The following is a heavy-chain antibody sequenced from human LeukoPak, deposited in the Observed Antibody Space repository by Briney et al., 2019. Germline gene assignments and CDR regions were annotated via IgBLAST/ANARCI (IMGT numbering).Heavy chain of an antibody. D-gene: IGHD3-16*01. CDR3: ARDGEGGLDYLDY. V-gene: IGHV4-39*02. J-gene: IGHJ4*02. CDR2: VPHSGSA. CDR1: GGSISSPTYS. Sequence: SETLSLTCTVSGGSISSPTYSWAWIRQPPGKGLEWLGSVPHSGSAYYSPSLKSRVTMSGDTSKNQFSLRLSSVTAADTAVYYCARDGEGGLDYLDYWGQGTLVTVSS.